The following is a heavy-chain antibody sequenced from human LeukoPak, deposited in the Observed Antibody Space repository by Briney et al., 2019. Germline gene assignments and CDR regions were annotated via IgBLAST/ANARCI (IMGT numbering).Heavy chain of an antibody. D-gene: IGHD2-2*02. CDR3: AGRTYCSSTSCDRLYYYYYYMDV. Sequence: QAGGSLRLSCAASGFTFSSYAMSWVRQAPGKGLEWVSAISGSGGSTYYADSVKGRFTISRDNSKDTLYLQMNSLRAEDTAVYYCAGRTYCSSTSCDRLYYYYYYMDVWGKGTTVTVSS. CDR1: GFTFSSYA. V-gene: IGHV3-23*01. J-gene: IGHJ6*03. CDR2: ISGSGGST.